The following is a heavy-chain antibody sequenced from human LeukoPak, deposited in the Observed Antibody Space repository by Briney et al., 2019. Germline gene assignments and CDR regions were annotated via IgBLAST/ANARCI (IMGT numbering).Heavy chain of an antibody. CDR1: GYTFTTYY. J-gene: IGHJ2*01. D-gene: IGHD5-18*01. CDR2: INPSGGST. V-gene: IGHV1-46*01. CDR3: ARSTAMGHWYFDL. Sequence: ASVKVSCKASGYTFTTYYMHWVRQTPGQGLEWMGIINPSGGSTSYAQKFQGRVTMTRDTSTSTVYMELSSLRSEDTAVYYCARSTAMGHWYFDLWRRGTLVTVSS.